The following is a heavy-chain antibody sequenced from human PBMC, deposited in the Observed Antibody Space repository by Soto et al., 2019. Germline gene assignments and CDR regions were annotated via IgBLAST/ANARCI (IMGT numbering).Heavy chain of an antibody. Sequence: SVKVSCKASGGTFSSYAISWVRQAPGQGLEWMGGIIPIFGTANYAQKFQGRVTITADESKSTAYMELSSLRSEDTAVYYCASSGLTRSLSIAAHPFDYWGQGTLVTVSS. CDR1: GGTFSSYA. CDR3: ASSGLTRSLSIAAHPFDY. J-gene: IGHJ4*02. V-gene: IGHV1-69*13. CDR2: IIPIFGTA. D-gene: IGHD6-6*01.